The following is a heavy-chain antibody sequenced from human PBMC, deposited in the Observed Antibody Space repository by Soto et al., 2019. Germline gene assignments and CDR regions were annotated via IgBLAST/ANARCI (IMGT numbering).Heavy chain of an antibody. V-gene: IGHV4-30-4*01. J-gene: IGHJ6*02. D-gene: IGHD3-10*01. CDR1: GGSLRRENYY. CDR2: IYYSGTT. Sequence: SETLSLTWTGSGGSLRRENYYLSWIRQPPGKGLEWIGYIYYSGTTYYNPSLKSRVTISVDTSKNQFSLKLSSVTAADTAVYFCARDKILFGEVPYYYGMDVWGQGTTVTVSS. CDR3: ARDKILFGEVPYYYGMDV.